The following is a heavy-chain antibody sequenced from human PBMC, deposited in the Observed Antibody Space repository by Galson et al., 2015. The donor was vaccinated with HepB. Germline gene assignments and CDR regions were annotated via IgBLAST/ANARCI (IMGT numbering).Heavy chain of an antibody. J-gene: IGHJ4*02. V-gene: IGHV3-66*02. Sequence: SLRLSCAASGFTVSSNYMSWVRQAPGKGLEWVSVIYSGGSTYYADSVKGRFTISRDNSKNTLYLQMNSLRAEDTAVYYCARAPTKVHVSHYDSSGYLDYWGQGTLVTVSS. CDR2: IYSGGST. D-gene: IGHD3-22*01. CDR1: GFTVSSNY. CDR3: ARAPTKVHVSHYDSSGYLDY.